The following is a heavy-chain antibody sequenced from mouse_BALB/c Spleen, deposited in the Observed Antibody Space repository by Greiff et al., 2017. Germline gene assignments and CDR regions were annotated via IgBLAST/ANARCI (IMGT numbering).Heavy chain of an antibody. Sequence: QVQLQQSGPGLVQPSQSLSITRTVSGFSLTSYGVHWVRQSPGKGLEWLGVIWSGGSTDYNAAFISRLSISKDNSKSQVFFKMNSLQANDTAIYYCARKKDYGYEDAMDYWGQGTSVTVSS. D-gene: IGHD2-2*01. CDR1: GFSLTSYG. CDR2: IWSGGST. J-gene: IGHJ4*01. CDR3: ARKKDYGYEDAMDY. V-gene: IGHV2-2*02.